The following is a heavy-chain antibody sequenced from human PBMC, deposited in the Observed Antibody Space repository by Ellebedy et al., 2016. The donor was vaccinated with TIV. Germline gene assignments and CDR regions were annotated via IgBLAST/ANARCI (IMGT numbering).Heavy chain of an antibody. J-gene: IGHJ6*02. Sequence: SVKVSCXASGGTFSSYAISWVRQAPGQGLEWMGGIIPIFGTANYAQKFQGRVTITADESTSTAYMELSSLRSEDTAVYYCARGIMGVLYYYGMDVWGQGTTVTVSS. V-gene: IGHV1-69*13. D-gene: IGHD2-8*01. CDR3: ARGIMGVLYYYGMDV. CDR1: GGTFSSYA. CDR2: IIPIFGTA.